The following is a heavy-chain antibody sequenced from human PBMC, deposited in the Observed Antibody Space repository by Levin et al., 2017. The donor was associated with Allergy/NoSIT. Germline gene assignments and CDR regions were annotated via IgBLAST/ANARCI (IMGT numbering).Heavy chain of an antibody. CDR3: ARGAGYSYGYYGMDV. Sequence: PGESLKISCAASGFTFSDYYMSWIRQAPGKGLEWVSYIRSSGSTIYYADSVKGRFTISRDNAKKSLYLEMNSLRAEDTAVYYCARGAGYSYGYYGMDVWGQGTTVTVSS. CDR2: IRSSGSTI. J-gene: IGHJ6*02. D-gene: IGHD5-18*01. V-gene: IGHV3-11*01. CDR1: GFTFSDYY.